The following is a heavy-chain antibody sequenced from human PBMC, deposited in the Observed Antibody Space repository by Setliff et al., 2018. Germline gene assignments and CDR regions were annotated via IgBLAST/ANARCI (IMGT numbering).Heavy chain of an antibody. CDR2: INPGGGST. J-gene: IGHJ4*02. CDR3: ARGYYDSYARYYVVGDY. D-gene: IGHD3-22*01. Sequence: ASVKVSCKASGYTFTNHYMHWVRQAPGQGLEWMGMINPGGGSTTYAQKFQGRVTMTRDTSTSTVYMELSSLRTEDTAVYYCARGYYDSYARYYVVGDYWGQGTPVSVSS. CDR1: GYTFTNHY. V-gene: IGHV1-46*01.